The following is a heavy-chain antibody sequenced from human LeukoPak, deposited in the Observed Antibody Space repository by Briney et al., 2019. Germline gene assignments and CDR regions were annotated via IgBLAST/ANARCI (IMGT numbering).Heavy chain of an antibody. CDR3: AKDEQLAFDY. CDR1: GFTFSSYG. Sequence: PGGSLRLSCAASGFTFSSYGMHWVRQAPGKGLEWVAVISYDGSNKYYADSVKGRFIISRDNSKNTLYLQMNSLRAEDTAVYYCAKDEQLAFDYWGQGTLVTVSS. D-gene: IGHD6-6*01. CDR2: ISYDGSNK. J-gene: IGHJ4*02. V-gene: IGHV3-30*18.